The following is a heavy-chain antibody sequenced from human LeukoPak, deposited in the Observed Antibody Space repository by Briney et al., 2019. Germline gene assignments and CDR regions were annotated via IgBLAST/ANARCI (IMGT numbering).Heavy chain of an antibody. V-gene: IGHV3-74*03. J-gene: IGHJ6*02. CDR3: ARDNSYGMDV. CDR1: GVSFSRTW. CDR2: IYSDGSRT. Sequence: GGSLRLSCAASGVSFSRTWMHWVRQAPGKGLVWVSRIYSDGSRTSYADSVKGRFTTSRDNAKNTMYLQMNSLRAEDTAVYYCARDNSYGMDVWGQGTTVTVSS.